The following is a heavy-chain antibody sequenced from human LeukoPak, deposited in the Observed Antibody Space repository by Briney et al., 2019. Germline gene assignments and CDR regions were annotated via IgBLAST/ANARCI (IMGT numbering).Heavy chain of an antibody. CDR2: IKKDGSEK. D-gene: IGHD2-21*01. CDR3: ARAPVTSCRGAYCYPFDY. CDR1: GFTFSSYW. Sequence: GGSLRLSCAASGFTFSSYWMSWVRQAPGKGLEWVANIKKDGSEKYYVDSVKGRFTISRDNAKKSLYLQMNSLRLEDAAVYFCARAPVTSCRGAYCYPFDYWGQGTQVTVSS. J-gene: IGHJ4*02. V-gene: IGHV3-7*03.